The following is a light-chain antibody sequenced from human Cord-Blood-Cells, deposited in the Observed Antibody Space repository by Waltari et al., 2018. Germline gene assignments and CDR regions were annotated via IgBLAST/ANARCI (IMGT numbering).Light chain of an antibody. J-gene: IGLJ1*01. CDR1: SSDVGGYNY. CDR2: YVS. V-gene: IGLV2-14*01. CDR3: SSYTSSSTYV. Sequence: QSALTQPASVSGSPGQSITISSTGTSSDVGGYNYVSLDQQHPGKAPKPMLYYVSNRPSGVSNRFSDSKSGNTASLTISGLQAEDEADYYCSSYTSSSTYVFGTGTKVTVL.